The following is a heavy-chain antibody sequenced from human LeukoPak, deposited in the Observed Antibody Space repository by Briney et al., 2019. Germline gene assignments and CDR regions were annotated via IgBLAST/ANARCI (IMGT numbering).Heavy chain of an antibody. D-gene: IGHD3-10*01. V-gene: IGHV4-59*01. CDR3: ASGYYGSGSYWHFDY. Sequence: SETLSLTCTVSGGSISSYYWSWIRQPPGKGLEWIGYIYYSGSTNYNPSLKSRGTISVDTSKNQFSLKLSSVTAADTAVYYCASGYYGSGSYWHFDYWGQGTLVTVSS. J-gene: IGHJ4*02. CDR2: IYYSGST. CDR1: GGSISSYY.